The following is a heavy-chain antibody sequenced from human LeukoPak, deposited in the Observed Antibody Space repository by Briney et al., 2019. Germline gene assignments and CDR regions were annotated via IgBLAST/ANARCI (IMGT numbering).Heavy chain of an antibody. V-gene: IGHV3-23*01. D-gene: IGHD2-15*01. Sequence: GGSLRLSCAASGSTFSSHAMSWVRQAPGKGLEWVSIISGDGGITYYADSVKGRFTISRDNSKNTLYLQMNSLRAEDTAVYYCARAQRRYCSGGSCEDWFDPWGQGTLVTVSS. CDR2: ISGDGGIT. J-gene: IGHJ5*02. CDR1: GSTFSSHA. CDR3: ARAQRRYCSGGSCEDWFDP.